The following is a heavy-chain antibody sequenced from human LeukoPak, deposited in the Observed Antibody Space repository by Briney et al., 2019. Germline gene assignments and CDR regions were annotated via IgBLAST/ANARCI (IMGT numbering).Heavy chain of an antibody. Sequence: GGSLRLSCAASGFTFSDYTMNWVRQAPGKGLEWLSYISSGSSIIYYVDSVKGRFTISRDNAKNSLYLQMNSLRAEDTAVYYCARVRTTVTHSSDYWGQGTLVTVSS. CDR1: GFTFSDYT. V-gene: IGHV3-48*04. CDR2: ISSGSSII. CDR3: ARVRTTVTHSSDY. D-gene: IGHD4-17*01. J-gene: IGHJ4*02.